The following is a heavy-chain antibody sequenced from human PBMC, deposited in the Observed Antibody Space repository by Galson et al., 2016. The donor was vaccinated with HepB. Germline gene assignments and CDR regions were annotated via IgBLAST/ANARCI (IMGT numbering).Heavy chain of an antibody. V-gene: IGHV3-23*01. Sequence: SLRLSCAASGFTLNTYAMSWVRQTPGKGLEWVATVSGTGNDASYADSVKGRFTISRDNSKNIVYLQWSGLRADDTAVYFCARLGYRSTWFDYWGQGALVTVSS. D-gene: IGHD6-13*01. J-gene: IGHJ5*01. CDR3: ARLGYRSTWFDY. CDR2: VSGTGNDA. CDR1: GFTLNTYA.